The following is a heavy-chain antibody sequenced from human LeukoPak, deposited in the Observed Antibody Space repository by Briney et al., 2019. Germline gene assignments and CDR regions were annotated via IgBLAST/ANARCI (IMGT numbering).Heavy chain of an antibody. CDR1: GGSISSYY. J-gene: IGHJ2*01. Sequence: SETLSLTCTVSGGSISSYYWSWIRQPPRKGLQYIGYIYYSGSTNYNPSLKSRVTMSVDPSKNQFSLKLSSVTAANTAVYYCAREGPRDFWSGYYMGYLDLWGRGTLVTVSS. CDR3: AREGPRDFWSGYYMGYLDL. D-gene: IGHD3-3*01. CDR2: IYYSGST. V-gene: IGHV4-59*01.